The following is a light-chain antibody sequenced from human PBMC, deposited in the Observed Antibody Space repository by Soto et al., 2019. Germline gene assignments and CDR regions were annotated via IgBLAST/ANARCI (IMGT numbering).Light chain of an antibody. CDR3: QQYGRSKRWT. CDR2: GAS. V-gene: IGKV3-20*01. Sequence: EVVLTQFPGTLSLSPGERATHSCRASQTITGTYLAWYQQKPGQAPRLLIHGASTRATGIPDRFSGGGTGTDFNLNISRVEPEDFAMYYCQQYGRSKRWTFGQGTKVDIK. J-gene: IGKJ1*01. CDR1: QTITGTY.